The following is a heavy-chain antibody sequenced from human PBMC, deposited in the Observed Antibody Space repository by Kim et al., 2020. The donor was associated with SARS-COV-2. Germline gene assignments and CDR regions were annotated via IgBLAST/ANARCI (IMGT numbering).Heavy chain of an antibody. CDR3: AREEVRYFDWLPTFDY. J-gene: IGHJ4*02. CDR2: INPSGGST. CDR1: GYTFTSYY. V-gene: IGHV1-46*01. D-gene: IGHD3-9*01. Sequence: ASVKVSCKASGYTFTSYYMHWVRQAPGQGLEWMGIINPSGGSTSYAQKFQGRVTMTRDTSTSTVYMELSSLRSEDTAVYYCAREEVRYFDWLPTFDYWGQGTLVTVSS.